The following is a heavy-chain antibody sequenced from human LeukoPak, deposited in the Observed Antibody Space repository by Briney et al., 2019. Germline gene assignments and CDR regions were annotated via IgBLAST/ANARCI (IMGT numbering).Heavy chain of an antibody. J-gene: IGHJ6*02. Sequence: PSETLSLTCTVSSGSISSYYWSWIRQPPGKGLEWIGYIYYSGSTNYNPSLKSRVTISVDTSKNQFSLKLSSVTAADTAVYYCARHGAARPYYYYGMDVWGQGTTVTVSS. CDR1: SGSISSYY. CDR2: IYYSGST. V-gene: IGHV4-59*08. D-gene: IGHD6-6*01. CDR3: ARHGAARPYYYYGMDV.